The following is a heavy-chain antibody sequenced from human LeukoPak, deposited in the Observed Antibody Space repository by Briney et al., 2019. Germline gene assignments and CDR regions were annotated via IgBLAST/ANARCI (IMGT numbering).Heavy chain of an antibody. Sequence: ASVKVSCKASGYTFTGYYMHWVRQAPGQGLEWMGWINPNSGGTNYAQKFQGRVTMTRDTSISTAYMELSRLRSDDTAVYYCASDGYSSGGRIPFDPWGQGTLVTVSS. J-gene: IGHJ5*02. CDR2: INPNSGGT. CDR1: GYTFTGYY. V-gene: IGHV1-2*02. D-gene: IGHD6-19*01. CDR3: ASDGYSSGGRIPFDP.